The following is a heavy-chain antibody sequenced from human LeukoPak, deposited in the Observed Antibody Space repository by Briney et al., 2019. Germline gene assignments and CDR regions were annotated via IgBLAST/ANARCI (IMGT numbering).Heavy chain of an antibody. CDR1: GFPFSTSA. CDR3: ATVKYDYGDPVGWSDP. CDR2: ILSTGTT. V-gene: IGHV3-23*05. J-gene: IGHJ5*02. D-gene: IGHD4-17*01. Sequence: GGSLRLSCATSGFPFSTSAMTWVRQAPGKGLEWVSHILSTGTTYYADSVRGRFSISRDNAKNTLFLLMTSLRAEDTAVYYCATVKYDYGDPVGWSDPWGQGTLVTVSS.